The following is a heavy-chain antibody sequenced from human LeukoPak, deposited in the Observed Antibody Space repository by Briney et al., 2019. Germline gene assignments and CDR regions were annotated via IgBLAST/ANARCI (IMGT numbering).Heavy chain of an antibody. CDR2: IYYSGSA. Sequence: SETLSLTCSVYGGSMSSGSYYWGWIRQPPGKGLEWIGTIYYSGSAYYSPSLKSRVTISVDKSEKQFSLKLNSVTAADTAVYYCARHDFADYSSFDPWGQGALVTVSS. D-gene: IGHD4/OR15-4a*01. CDR1: GGSMSSGSYY. J-gene: IGHJ5*02. V-gene: IGHV4-39*01. CDR3: ARHDFADYSSFDP.